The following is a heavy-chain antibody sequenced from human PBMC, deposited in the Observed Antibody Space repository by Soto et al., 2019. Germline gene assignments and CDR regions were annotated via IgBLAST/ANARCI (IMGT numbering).Heavy chain of an antibody. D-gene: IGHD1-20*01. CDR3: TIRETSRDDN. CDR1: GDSIRSRSYY. CDR2: MYYSVFNNGDT. Sequence: QMQLQESGPGVVKPSETLTLTCSVSGDSIRSRSYYWGWIRQSPGKGLEWIGSMYYSVFNNGDTYSTPSLKSRVTISADETKNEFSLRLSSVTAADTALYYCTIRETSRDDNGGRGIRVAVS. J-gene: IGHJ1*01. V-gene: IGHV4-39*01.